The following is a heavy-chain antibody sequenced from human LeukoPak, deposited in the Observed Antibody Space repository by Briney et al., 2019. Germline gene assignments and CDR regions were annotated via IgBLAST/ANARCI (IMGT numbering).Heavy chain of an antibody. CDR1: GGSISSGGYS. Sequence: PSQTLSLTCAVSGGSISSGGYSWSWIRQPPGKGLEWIGYIYHSGSTYYNPSLKSRVTISVDRSKNQFSPKLSSVTAADTAVYYCARGGMATITRVNWFDPWGQGTLVTVSS. CDR3: ARGGMATITRVNWFDP. V-gene: IGHV4-30-2*01. D-gene: IGHD5-24*01. J-gene: IGHJ5*02. CDR2: IYHSGST.